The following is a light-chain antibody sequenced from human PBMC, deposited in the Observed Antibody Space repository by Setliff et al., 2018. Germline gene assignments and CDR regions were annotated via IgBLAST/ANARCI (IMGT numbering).Light chain of an antibody. Sequence: QSALTQPASVSGSPGQSITISCSGTSSDVGNYNYVSWYQQHPGKVPKLMIYDVSKRPSGVSNRFSGSKSGNTASLTISGLQAEDEADYYCSSYSSSSTDVFGTGTKVTVL. CDR2: DVS. V-gene: IGLV2-14*03. J-gene: IGLJ1*01. CDR1: SSDVGNYNY. CDR3: SSYSSSSTDV.